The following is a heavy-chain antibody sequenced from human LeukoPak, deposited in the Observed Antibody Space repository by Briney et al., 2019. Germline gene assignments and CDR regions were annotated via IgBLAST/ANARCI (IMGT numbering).Heavy chain of an antibody. CDR3: AKQGVRATPIDY. D-gene: IGHD2-15*01. J-gene: IGHJ4*02. V-gene: IGHV3-30*18. CDR2: ISYDGSNK. CDR1: GFTFSSYG. Sequence: GGSLRLSCAASGFTFSSYGMHWVRQAPGKGLEWVAVISYDGSNKYYADSVKGRFTISRDNSKNTLYLQMNSLRAEDTAVYYCAKQGVRATPIDYWGQGTLVTVSS.